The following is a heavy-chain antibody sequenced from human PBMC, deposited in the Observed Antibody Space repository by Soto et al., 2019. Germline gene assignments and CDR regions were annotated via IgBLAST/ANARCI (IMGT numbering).Heavy chain of an antibody. V-gene: IGHV1-69*06. CDR3: ARAVVEEVRGVIGYYYGMDV. Sequence: SVKVSCKASGGTFSSYAISWVRQAPGQGLEWMGGIIPIFGTANYAQKFQGRVTITADKSTSTAYMELSSLRSEDTAVYYCARAVVEEVRGVIGYYYGMDVWGQGTTVTVSS. CDR2: IIPIFGTA. D-gene: IGHD3-10*01. J-gene: IGHJ6*02. CDR1: GGTFSSYA.